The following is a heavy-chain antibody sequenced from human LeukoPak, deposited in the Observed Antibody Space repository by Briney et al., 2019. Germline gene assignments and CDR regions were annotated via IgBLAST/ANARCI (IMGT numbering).Heavy chain of an antibody. Sequence: SETLSLTCSLSGGSISSLYWSWIRQPPGKGLEWIGYIYYTGSTNYNPSLKSRVTMFVDMSKNQFSLRLSSVTAADTAVYYCARHRAYSSSSPFDYWGEGTLVTVPS. J-gene: IGHJ4*02. CDR2: IYYTGST. CDR3: ARHRAYSSSSPFDY. V-gene: IGHV4-59*08. CDR1: GGSISSLY. D-gene: IGHD6-6*01.